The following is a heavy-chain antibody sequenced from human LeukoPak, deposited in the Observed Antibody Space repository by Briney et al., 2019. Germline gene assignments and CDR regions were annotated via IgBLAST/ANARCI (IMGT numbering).Heavy chain of an antibody. CDR1: GGSISSTSYY. J-gene: IGHJ6*04. Sequence: SETLSLTCTVSGGSISSTSYYWGWIRQPPGKGLEWIGSIFYSGNTYYNPSLKSRVTISVDTSKKQFSLNLSSVTAADTAVYYCASEAAAGKRMDVWGKGTTVTVSS. V-gene: IGHV4-39*01. CDR2: IFYSGNT. CDR3: ASEAAAGKRMDV. D-gene: IGHD6-13*01.